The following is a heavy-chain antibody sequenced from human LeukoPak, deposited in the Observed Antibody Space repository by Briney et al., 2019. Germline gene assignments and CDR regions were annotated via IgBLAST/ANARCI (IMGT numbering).Heavy chain of an antibody. CDR2: ISAYNGNT. J-gene: IGHJ4*02. D-gene: IGHD1-26*01. Sequence: ASVKVSCKASGYTFTSYGISWVRQAPGQGLEWMGWISAYNGNTNYAQKLQGRVTMTTDTSTSTAYMELRSLRSDDTAVYYCARDYWTYSGSYYCGDHFDYWGQGTLVTVSS. V-gene: IGHV1-18*01. CDR1: GYTFTSYG. CDR3: ARDYWTYSGSYYCGDHFDY.